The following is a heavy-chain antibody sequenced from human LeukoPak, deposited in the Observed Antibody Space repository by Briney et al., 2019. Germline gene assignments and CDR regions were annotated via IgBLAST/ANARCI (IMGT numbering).Heavy chain of an antibody. Sequence: KSSETLSLTCAGSGGSISSYYWSWIRQPAGEGLGWIGRIYTSGSINYSPSLKSRVTMSVDTSKNQSSLKLSSVTAADTAVYYCARDGPYCSGGSCYSFPDYWGQGTLVTVSS. CDR2: IYTSGSI. V-gene: IGHV4-4*07. D-gene: IGHD2-15*01. CDR3: ARDGPYCSGGSCYSFPDY. CDR1: GGSISSYY. J-gene: IGHJ4*02.